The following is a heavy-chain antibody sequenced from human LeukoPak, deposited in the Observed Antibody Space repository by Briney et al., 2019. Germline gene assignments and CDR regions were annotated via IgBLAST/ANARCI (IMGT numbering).Heavy chain of an antibody. Sequence: GGSLRLSCAASGFTFSSYWMSWVRQAPGKGLEWVAVISYDGSNKYSADSVKGRFTISRDNPKNTLYLQMNSLRAEDTAVYYCAKSTTVTTQQRGYFDYWGQGTLVTVSS. CDR2: ISYDGSNK. V-gene: IGHV3-30*18. CDR1: GFTFSSYW. CDR3: AKSTTVTTQQRGYFDY. J-gene: IGHJ4*02. D-gene: IGHD4-11*01.